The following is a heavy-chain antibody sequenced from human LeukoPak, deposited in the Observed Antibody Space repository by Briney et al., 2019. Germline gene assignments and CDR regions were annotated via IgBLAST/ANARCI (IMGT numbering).Heavy chain of an antibody. J-gene: IGHJ5*02. CDR2: INPYSGDT. Sequence: ASVKVSCKASGYSFTGYYMHWVRQAPGQGLEWMGWINPYSGDTDYAQKFQDRVTMTRDTSISTAYMELSRLRSDDTAMYYCARDRGENWFDPWGQGTLVTVSS. V-gene: IGHV1-2*02. D-gene: IGHD3-16*01. CDR1: GYSFTGYY. CDR3: ARDRGENWFDP.